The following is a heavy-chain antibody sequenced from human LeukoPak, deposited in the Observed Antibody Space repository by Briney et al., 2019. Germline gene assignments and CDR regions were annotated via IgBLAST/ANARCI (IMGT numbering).Heavy chain of an antibody. J-gene: IGHJ4*02. CDR3: VGYSSTSADY. CDR2: INPNSGGT. V-gene: IGHV1-2*02. D-gene: IGHD6-13*01. CDR1: GHIFTGYY. Sequence: ASVKVSCKASGHIFTGYYIYRVRQAPGQGLEWMGWINPNSGGTNYAQKFQGRVTMTRDTSISTAYMELSSLRSDDTAVYYCVGYSSTSADYWGQGTLVTVSS.